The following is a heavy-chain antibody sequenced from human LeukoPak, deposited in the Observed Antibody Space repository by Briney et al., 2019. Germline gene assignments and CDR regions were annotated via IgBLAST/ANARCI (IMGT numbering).Heavy chain of an antibody. V-gene: IGHV1-69*06. Sequence: SVKVSCKASGGTFSSYAISWVRQAPGQGLEWMGGIIPIFGTANYAQKFQGRVTMTEDTSSDTAYMELSSLRAEDTAVCYCASGNYYDSSGYIEGAFDIWGQGTMVTVSS. J-gene: IGHJ3*02. CDR2: IIPIFGTA. CDR1: GGTFSSYA. D-gene: IGHD3-22*01. CDR3: ASGNYYDSSGYIEGAFDI.